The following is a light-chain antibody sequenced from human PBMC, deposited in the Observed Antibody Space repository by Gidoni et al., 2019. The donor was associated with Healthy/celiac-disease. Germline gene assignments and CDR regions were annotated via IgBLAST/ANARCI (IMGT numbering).Light chain of an antibody. CDR1: SSDVGSYNL. V-gene: IGLV2-23*01. CDR2: EGS. J-gene: IGLJ1*01. Sequence: QSALTQPASVSGSPRQSITISCTGTSSDVGSYNLVSWYQQHPGKAPKLMIYEGSKRPSGVSNRFSGSKSGNTASLTISGLQAEDEADYYCCSYAGSSTPYVFGTGTKVTVL. CDR3: CSYAGSSTPYV.